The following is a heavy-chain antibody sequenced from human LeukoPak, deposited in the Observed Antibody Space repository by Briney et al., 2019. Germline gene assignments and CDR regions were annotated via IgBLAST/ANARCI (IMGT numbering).Heavy chain of an antibody. D-gene: IGHD3-10*01. J-gene: IGHJ4*02. Sequence: SETLSLTCTVPGVSISNYYWSWIRQSPGKRLEWIGYIYNSESASYNPSLRSRVTISIDTSKNQFSLKLRSVTAADTAIYYCARQYYSASGSSHVGAYDFWGQGALVTVSS. CDR3: ARQYYSASGSSHVGAYDF. CDR2: IYNSESA. CDR1: GVSISNYY. V-gene: IGHV4-59*01.